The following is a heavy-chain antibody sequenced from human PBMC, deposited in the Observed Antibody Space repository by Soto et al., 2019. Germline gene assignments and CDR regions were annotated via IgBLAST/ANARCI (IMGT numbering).Heavy chain of an antibody. CDR1: GFTVSSNY. CDR2: IYSGVST. D-gene: IGHD2-15*01. V-gene: IGHV3-66*01. Sequence: EVQLVESGGGLVQHGGSLRLSCAASGFTVSSNYMNWVRQAPGKGLEWVSDIYSGVSTYYADSVKGRFTISRDNSKITLYLPMNTLRAEDTAVYSGARGWWSHFDYWGQGTRVTVSS. J-gene: IGHJ4*02. CDR3: ARGWWSHFDY.